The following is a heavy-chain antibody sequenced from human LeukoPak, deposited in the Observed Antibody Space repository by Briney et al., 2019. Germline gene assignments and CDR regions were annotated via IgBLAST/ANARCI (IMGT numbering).Heavy chain of an antibody. CDR3: ARDTPDFYDSSVSGLDY. D-gene: IGHD3-22*01. Sequence: PGGSLRLSCAASGFTFSDYYMSWIRQAPRKGLEWVSYISSSGSTIYYADSVKGRFTISRDNAKNSLYLQMNSLRAEDTAVYCCARDTPDFYDSSVSGLDYWGQGTLVTVSS. CDR1: GFTFSDYY. V-gene: IGHV3-11*01. J-gene: IGHJ4*02. CDR2: ISSSGSTI.